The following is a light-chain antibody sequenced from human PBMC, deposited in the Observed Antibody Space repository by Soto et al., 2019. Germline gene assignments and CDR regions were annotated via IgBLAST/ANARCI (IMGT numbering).Light chain of an antibody. CDR3: QQYCSSPR. J-gene: IGKJ1*01. CDR1: QSVSSSY. CDR2: GAS. V-gene: IGKV3-20*01. Sequence: EIVLTQSPGTLSLSPGERATLSCRASQSVSSSYLAWYQQKPGQAPRLLIYGASSRATGIPDRFSGSGSGTDFTLTISRLEPEDVAVYYCQQYCSSPRFGQGTKVEIK.